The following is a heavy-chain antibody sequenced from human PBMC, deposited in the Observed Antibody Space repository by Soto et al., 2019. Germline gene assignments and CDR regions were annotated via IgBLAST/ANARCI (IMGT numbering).Heavy chain of an antibody. CDR3: ARRVYSYGPFDY. J-gene: IGHJ4*02. D-gene: IGHD5-18*01. CDR2: IYSSGST. CDR1: GGSISSYY. V-gene: IGHV4-59*08. Sequence: SETLSLTCTVSGGSISSYYWSWIRQPPGKGLEWIGYIYSSGSTNYNPSLKSRVTISVDTSKNQFSLKLTSVTAADTAVYYCARRVYSYGPFDYWGRGTLVTVS.